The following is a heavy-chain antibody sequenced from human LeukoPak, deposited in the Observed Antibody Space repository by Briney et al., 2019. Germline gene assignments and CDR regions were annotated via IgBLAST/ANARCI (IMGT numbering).Heavy chain of an antibody. CDR2: ISYDGSNK. D-gene: IGHD5-18*01. CDR3: VKVGTAMAYFDY. V-gene: IGHV3-30*18. J-gene: IGHJ4*02. CDR1: GFIFSSYG. Sequence: GGSLRLSCAASGFIFSSYGMHWVRQAPGKGLEWVAVISYDGSNKYYADSVKGRFTISRDNSKNTLYLQMNSLRAEDTAVYYCVKVGTAMAYFDYWGQGTLVTVSS.